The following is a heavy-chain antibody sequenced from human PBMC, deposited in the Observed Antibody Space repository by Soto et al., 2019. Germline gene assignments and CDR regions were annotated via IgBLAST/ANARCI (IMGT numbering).Heavy chain of an antibody. Sequence: ASVKVSCKASGYTFTTYAVTWVRQAPGQGLEWMGWISTYNGKTYYAQNFQGRVTMTTDTSTTTAYLEVKSLIFDDTAVYYCARDFLLVPLAYWGRGTQVPVSS. CDR1: GYTFTTYA. CDR3: ARDFLLVPLAY. J-gene: IGHJ4*02. CDR2: ISTYNGKT. V-gene: IGHV1-18*01. D-gene: IGHD3-10*02.